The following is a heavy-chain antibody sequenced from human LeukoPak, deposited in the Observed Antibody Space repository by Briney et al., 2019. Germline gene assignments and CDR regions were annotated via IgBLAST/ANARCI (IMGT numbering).Heavy chain of an antibody. CDR3: AREPNDSSGYYPPDAFDI. D-gene: IGHD3-22*01. V-gene: IGHV1-2*02. CDR1: GYTFTGYY. Sequence: GASVKVSCKASGYTFTGYYMHWVRQAPGQGLEWMGWINPNSGGTNYAQKFQGRVTMTRDTSISTAYMELSRLRSDDTAVYYCAREPNDSSGYYPPDAFDIWGQGTMVTVSS. J-gene: IGHJ3*02. CDR2: INPNSGGT.